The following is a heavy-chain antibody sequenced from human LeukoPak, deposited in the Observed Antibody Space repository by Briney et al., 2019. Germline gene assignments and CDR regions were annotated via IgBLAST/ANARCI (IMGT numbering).Heavy chain of an antibody. CDR3: ARDLPYGISDYPPGI. CDR1: GFTFSSYE. J-gene: IGHJ4*02. CDR2: ISSRGITI. V-gene: IGHV3-48*03. Sequence: GGSLRRSCAASGFTFSSYEMNWVRQAPGKGLEWVSYISSRGITIYYADSVRGRFAISRDNAKNSLYLQMNSLRAEDTAVYYCARDLPYGISDYPPGIWGQGTLVTVSS. D-gene: IGHD3-22*01.